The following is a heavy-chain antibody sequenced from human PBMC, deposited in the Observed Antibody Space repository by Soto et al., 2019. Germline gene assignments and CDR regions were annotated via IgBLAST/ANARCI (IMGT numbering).Heavy chain of an antibody. CDR3: AKDGVVRGVINPFDY. J-gene: IGHJ4*02. CDR1: GFTFSSYG. CDR2: ISYDGSNK. Sequence: VQLVESGGGVVQPGRSLRLSCAASGFTFSSYGMHWVRQAPGQGLEWVAVISYDGSNKYYADSVKGRFTISRDKSKNTLYLQKNSLRAEDTAVYYCAKDGVVRGVINPFDYWGQGTLVTVSS. D-gene: IGHD3-10*01. V-gene: IGHV3-30*18.